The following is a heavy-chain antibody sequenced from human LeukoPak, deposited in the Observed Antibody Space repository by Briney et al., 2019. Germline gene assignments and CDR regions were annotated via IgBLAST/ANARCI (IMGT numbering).Heavy chain of an antibody. V-gene: IGHV3-21*01. D-gene: IGHD1-14*01. Sequence: PGGSLRLSCAAPGFTFSSYSMNWVRQAPGKGLEWVSSISSSSSYIYYADSVKGRFTISRDNAKNSLYLQMNSLRAEDTAVYYCATGVEPGYFQHWGQGTLVTVSS. J-gene: IGHJ1*01. CDR1: GFTFSSYS. CDR3: ATGVEPGYFQH. CDR2: ISSSSSYI.